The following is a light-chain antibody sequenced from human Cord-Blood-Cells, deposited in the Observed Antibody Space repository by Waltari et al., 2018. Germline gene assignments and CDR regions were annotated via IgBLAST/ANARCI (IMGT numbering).Light chain of an antibody. V-gene: IGKV1-39*01. CDR2: AAS. J-gene: IGKJ4*01. Sequence: DIQMTQSQPSLSASVGDRVTITCRASQSISSYLNWYQQKPGKAPKLLIYAASSLQSGVPSRFSGSGSGTDFTLTISSLQPEDFATYYCQQSYSTPLTFGGGTKVEIK. CDR1: QSISSY. CDR3: QQSYSTPLT.